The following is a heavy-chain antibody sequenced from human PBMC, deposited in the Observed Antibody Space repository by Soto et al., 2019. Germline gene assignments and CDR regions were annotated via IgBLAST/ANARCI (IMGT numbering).Heavy chain of an antibody. J-gene: IGHJ4*02. D-gene: IGHD1-7*01. CDR1: NGSITSHY. CDR2: IYFTGST. CDR3: AAAPDWNYIDF. Sequence: SETLSLTCTVSNGSITSHYWSWIRQSPGKGLEWIGYIYFTGSTNYNPSLQTRVAMSLDTSKNQFSLDLSSVTAADTALYYCAAAPDWNYIDFWGRGTLVTVSS. V-gene: IGHV4-59*11.